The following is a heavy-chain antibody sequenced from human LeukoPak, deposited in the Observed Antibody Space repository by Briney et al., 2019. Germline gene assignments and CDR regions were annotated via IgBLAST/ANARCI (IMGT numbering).Heavy chain of an antibody. V-gene: IGHV1-46*01. CDR2: INPSGGST. J-gene: IGHJ4*02. CDR1: GGTFSSYA. CDR3: ARDFGVRNDLYYFDY. Sequence: ASVKVSCKASGGTFSSYAISWVRQAPGQGLEWMGIINPSGGSTNYAQKFQGRVTMTRDTSTSTAYMELSSLRSEDTAVYYCARDFGVRNDLYYFDYWGQGTLVTVSS. D-gene: IGHD3-10*01.